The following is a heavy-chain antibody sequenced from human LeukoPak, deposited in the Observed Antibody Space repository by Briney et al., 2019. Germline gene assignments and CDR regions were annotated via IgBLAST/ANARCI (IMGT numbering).Heavy chain of an antibody. D-gene: IGHD3-3*01. CDR3: ARVYYGFWSGYSDGFDY. CDR2: INAGNGNT. J-gene: IGHJ4*02. Sequence: GASVKVSCKASGYTFTSYAMHWVRQAPGQRLEWMGWINAGNGNTKYSQKFQGRVTITRDTSASTAYMELSSLRSEDTAVYYCARVYYGFWSGYSDGFDYWGQGTLVTVSS. V-gene: IGHV1-3*01. CDR1: GYTFTSYA.